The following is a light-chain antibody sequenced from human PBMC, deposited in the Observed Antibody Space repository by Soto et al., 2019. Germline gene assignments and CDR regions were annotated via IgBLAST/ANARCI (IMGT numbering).Light chain of an antibody. J-gene: IGKJ1*01. CDR2: GAS. V-gene: IGKV3-15*01. Sequence: EIVMTQSPATLSVSPGERDTLSCRASQSVSSNLAWYQQKPGQAPRLLICGASTRATGIPARFSGSGSGTEFTLTISSLQSEDFAVYYCQQYNNWPPWTFGQGTKV. CDR1: QSVSSN. CDR3: QQYNNWPPWT.